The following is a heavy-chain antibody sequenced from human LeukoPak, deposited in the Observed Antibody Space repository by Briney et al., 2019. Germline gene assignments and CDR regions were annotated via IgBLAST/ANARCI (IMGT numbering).Heavy chain of an antibody. CDR2: INHSGST. V-gene: IGHV4-34*01. Sequence: PSETLSLTCAVYGGSFSGYYWSWIRQPPGKGLEWIGEINHSGSTNYNPSIKSRVTISVDTSKNQFSLKLSSVTAADTAVYYCARGDSGYDNFDYWGQGTLVTVSS. CDR1: GGSFSGYY. D-gene: IGHD5-12*01. CDR3: ARGDSGYDNFDY. J-gene: IGHJ4*02.